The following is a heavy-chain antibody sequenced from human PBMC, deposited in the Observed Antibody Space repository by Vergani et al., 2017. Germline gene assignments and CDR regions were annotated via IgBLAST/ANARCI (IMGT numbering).Heavy chain of an antibody. V-gene: IGHV1-69*14. CDR2: IIPIFGTA. Sequence: QVQLVQSGAEVKKPGSSVKVSCKASGGTFSSYAISWVRQAPGQGLEWMGRIIPIFGTANYAQKFQGRVTITADKSTITAYMELSSLRSEDTAVYYCARDRLMMGDPDAFDIWGQGTMVTVSS. CDR1: GGTFSSYA. J-gene: IGHJ3*02. CDR3: ARDRLMMGDPDAFDI. D-gene: IGHD1-26*01.